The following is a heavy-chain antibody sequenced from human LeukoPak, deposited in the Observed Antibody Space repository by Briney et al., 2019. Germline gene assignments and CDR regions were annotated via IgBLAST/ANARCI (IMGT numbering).Heavy chain of an antibody. V-gene: IGHV3-64*01. Sequence: PGGSLRLSCAASGFTFRSYAMHWIRQAPGKGLEYVSAISSDGRITYYANSVKGRFTISRDNSKNTLYLQMGSLRADDTAVYYCARVSGWYRFVNWGQGTLVTVSS. D-gene: IGHD6-19*01. CDR1: GFTFRSYA. CDR2: ISSDGRIT. CDR3: ARVSGWYRFVN. J-gene: IGHJ4*02.